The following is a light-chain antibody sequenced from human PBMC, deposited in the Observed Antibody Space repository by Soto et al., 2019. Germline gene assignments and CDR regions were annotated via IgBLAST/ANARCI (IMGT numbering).Light chain of an antibody. Sequence: DIQMTQSPSTLSASVGDRVTITCRASQSFGRWLAWYQQKPGKAPELLIYKTSTLERGVPSRFSGSGSGTGFHSTISSLQPDDFATYYCQEYKTGPGYNFGQGTRLEIK. V-gene: IGKV1-5*03. CDR1: QSFGRW. CDR3: QEYKTGPGYN. J-gene: IGKJ2*01. CDR2: KTS.